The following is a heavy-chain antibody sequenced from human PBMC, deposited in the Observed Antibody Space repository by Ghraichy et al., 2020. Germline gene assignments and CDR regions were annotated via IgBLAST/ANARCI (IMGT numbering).Heavy chain of an antibody. V-gene: IGHV3-15*01. CDR3: TTDVEMAEDYYYGMDV. Sequence: GGALRLSCAASGFTFSNAWMSWVRQAPGKGLEWVGRIKSKTDGGTTDYAAPVKGRFTISRDDSKNTLYLQMNSLKTEDTAVYYCTTDVEMAEDYYYGMDVWGQGTTVTVSS. CDR2: IKSKTDGGTT. D-gene: IGHD5-24*01. J-gene: IGHJ6*02. CDR1: GFTFSNAW.